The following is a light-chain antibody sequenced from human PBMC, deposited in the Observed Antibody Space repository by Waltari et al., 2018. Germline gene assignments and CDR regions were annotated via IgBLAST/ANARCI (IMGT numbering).Light chain of an antibody. V-gene: IGKV3-20*01. CDR2: GAS. CDR3: QQYGSSPPFT. Sequence: EIVLTQSPGTLSLSPGERATLSCRASQIVSSSYLAWYQQKPGQAPRLLIYGASSRATGIPDRFTGSGSGTDFTLTISRLEPEDFAVYYCQQYGSSPPFTFGQGTQLEIK. J-gene: IGKJ2*01. CDR1: QIVSSSY.